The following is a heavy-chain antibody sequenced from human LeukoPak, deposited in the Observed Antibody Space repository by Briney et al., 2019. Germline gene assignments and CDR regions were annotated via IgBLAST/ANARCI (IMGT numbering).Heavy chain of an antibody. CDR2: IYYSGST. CDR1: GGSIISSSYY. J-gene: IGHJ4*02. V-gene: IGHV4-39*01. D-gene: IGHD6-19*01. CDR3: ARTAFSSGGPYFAY. Sequence: SETLSLTCTVSGGSIISSSYYWGWIRQPPGKGLEWIGTIYYSGSTYYNPSLKSRVTISVDTSKNQFSLELSSVTAAHTAVYNCARTAFSSGGPYFAYWGKGTLFTVSS.